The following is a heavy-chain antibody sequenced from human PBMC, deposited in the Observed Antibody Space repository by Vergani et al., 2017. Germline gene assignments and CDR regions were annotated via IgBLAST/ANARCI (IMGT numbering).Heavy chain of an antibody. J-gene: IGHJ3*02. D-gene: IGHD3-22*01. V-gene: IGHV5-51*01. Sequence: EVQLVQSGAEVKKPGESLTISCKGSGYSFTSYWIGWVRQLPGKGLEWVGIIYPGDSDTRYSPSFQGQVTISADKSISTAYLQWSSLKASDTAMYYCARQSIVVVIPITNAFDIWGQGTMVTVSS. CDR2: IYPGDSDT. CDR3: ARQSIVVVIPITNAFDI. CDR1: GYSFTSYW.